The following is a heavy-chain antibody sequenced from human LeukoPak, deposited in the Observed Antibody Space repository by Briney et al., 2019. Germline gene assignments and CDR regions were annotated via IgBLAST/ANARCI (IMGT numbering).Heavy chain of an antibody. CDR2: ISWNSGSI. D-gene: IGHD3-9*01. J-gene: IGHJ4*02. CDR3: ARDVPDYAILTGIFDY. V-gene: IGHV3-9*01. CDR1: GFTFDDYA. Sequence: GGSLRLSCAASGFTFDDYAMHWVRQAPGKGLEWVSGISWNSGSIVYADSVKGRFTISRDNAKNSLYLQMNSLRAEDTAVYYCARDVPDYAILTGIFDYWGQGTLVTVSS.